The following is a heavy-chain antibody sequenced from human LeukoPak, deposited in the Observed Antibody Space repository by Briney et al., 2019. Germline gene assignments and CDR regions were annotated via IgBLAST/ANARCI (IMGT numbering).Heavy chain of an antibody. V-gene: IGHV3-23*01. D-gene: IGHD3-22*01. CDR1: GFTFSSYA. CDR3: AKSRMTYYYDSSGIDY. Sequence: GGSLRLSCAASGFTFSSYAMSWVRQAPGKGLEWVSAISGSGGSTYYADSVKGRFTISRDNSKNTLYLQMKSLRAEDTAVYYCAKSRMTYYYDSSGIDYWGQGTLVTVSS. J-gene: IGHJ4*02. CDR2: ISGSGGST.